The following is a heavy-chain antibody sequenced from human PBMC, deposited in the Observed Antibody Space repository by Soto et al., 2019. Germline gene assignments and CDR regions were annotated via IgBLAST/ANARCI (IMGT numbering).Heavy chain of an antibody. CDR2: IYPGDSET. CDR1: GYSFRSYW. J-gene: IGHJ4*01. V-gene: IGHV5-51*01. Sequence: PGESLKISCQTFGYSFRSYWIGWVRQMPGKGLEWMGIIYPGDSETRYSPSFQGQVTISADKSINTAYLQWSSLKASDTAVYYCVAGPDHAKSAYWGQGTLVTVSS. CDR3: VAGPDHAKSAY.